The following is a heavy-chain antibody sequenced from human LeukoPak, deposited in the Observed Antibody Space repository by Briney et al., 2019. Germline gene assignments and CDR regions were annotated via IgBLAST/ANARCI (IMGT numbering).Heavy chain of an antibody. V-gene: IGHV2-5*01. Sequence: SGPTLVKPTQTLTLTCTFSGFSLSTSGVGVGWIRQPPGKALEWLAFIYWNDDKRYSPSLKSRLTITKDTSKNQVVLAMTNMDPVDTATYYCAHSPGRITGTTPFDYWGQGTLVTVSS. J-gene: IGHJ4*02. CDR3: AHSPGRITGTTPFDY. D-gene: IGHD1-20*01. CDR2: IYWNDDK. CDR1: GFSLSTSGVG.